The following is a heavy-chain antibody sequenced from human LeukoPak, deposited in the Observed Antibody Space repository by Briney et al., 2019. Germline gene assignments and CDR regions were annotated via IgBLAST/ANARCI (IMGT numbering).Heavy chain of an antibody. J-gene: IGHJ4*02. CDR2: INHSGST. CDR1: GGSFSGYY. Sequence: PSETLSLTCAVYGGSFSGYYWSWIRQPPGKGLEWIGEINHSGSTNYNPSLKSRVTISVDTSKNQFSLKLSSVTAADTAVYYCARPRGYYGSGSYYSDWGQGTLVTVSS. V-gene: IGHV4-34*01. D-gene: IGHD3-10*01. CDR3: ARPRGYYGSGSYYSD.